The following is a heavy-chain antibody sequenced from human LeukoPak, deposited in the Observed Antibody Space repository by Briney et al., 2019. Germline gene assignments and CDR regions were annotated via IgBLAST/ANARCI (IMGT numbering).Heavy chain of an antibody. D-gene: IGHD4-17*01. Sequence: ASVKVSCKASGYTFTGYYMHWVRQAPGQGLEWMGWINPNSGGTNCAQKFQGRVTMTRDTSISTAYMELSRLRSDDTAVYYCARAPNYGDYYYFDYWGQGTLVTVSS. CDR2: INPNSGGT. CDR1: GYTFTGYY. V-gene: IGHV1-2*02. CDR3: ARAPNYGDYYYFDY. J-gene: IGHJ4*02.